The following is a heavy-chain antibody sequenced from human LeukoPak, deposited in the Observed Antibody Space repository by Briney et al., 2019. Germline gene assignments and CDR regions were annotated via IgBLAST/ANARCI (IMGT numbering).Heavy chain of an antibody. CDR2: IYASGST. V-gene: IGHV4-4*09. CDR1: GDSISSYY. Sequence: SETLSLTCAVSGDSISSYYWSWIRQPPGKGLEWLAYIYASGSTDYNPSLKSRVTISVDTSKNQISLKLSSVTAADTAVYYGARGGSALFDSWGQGTLVTVSS. D-gene: IGHD2-15*01. J-gene: IGHJ4*02. CDR3: ARGGSALFDS.